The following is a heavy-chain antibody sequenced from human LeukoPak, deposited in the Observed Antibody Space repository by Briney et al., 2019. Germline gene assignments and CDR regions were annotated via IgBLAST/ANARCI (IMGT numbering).Heavy chain of an antibody. V-gene: IGHV3-7*01. CDR1: GFTFSSNW. CDR3: ASQNYARLDP. Sequence: GGSLRLSCAASGFTFSSNWISWVRQAPGKGREWVGNIQPDGSEQYPVDSVRGRFTISRDNARNSLFLQMNSLRVEDTAVYYCASQNYARLDPWGQGTLVTVSS. J-gene: IGHJ5*02. CDR2: IQPDGSEQ. D-gene: IGHD3-16*01.